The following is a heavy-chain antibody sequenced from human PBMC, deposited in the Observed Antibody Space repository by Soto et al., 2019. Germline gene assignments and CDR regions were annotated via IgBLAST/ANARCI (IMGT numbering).Heavy chain of an antibody. Sequence: EVPLLDSGGDLVQPGGSLRLSCAASGFTFRNYAMTWVRQAPGTGLEWVSSISSGGDNTWYAASVKGRFTFSRDNSRDTLYLHMNPLRGDDTAIFYCTKVQLEHSNDGGGYLSDYWGQGTLVTVSS. CDR2: ISSGGDNT. V-gene: IGHV3-23*01. CDR1: GFTFRNYA. J-gene: IGHJ4*02. D-gene: IGHD1-1*01. CDR3: TKVQLEHSNDGGGYLSDY.